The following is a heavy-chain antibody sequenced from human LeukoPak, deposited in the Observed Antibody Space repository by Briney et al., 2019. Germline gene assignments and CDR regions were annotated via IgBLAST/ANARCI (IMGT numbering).Heavy chain of an antibody. CDR2: ISYDGSNE. CDR1: GFTFSSYV. Sequence: GGSLRLSCAASGFTFSSYVMHWVRQAPGKGLEWVAIISYDGSNEYYADSVKGRFTISRDNSKNSLYLQMNSLRAEDTAVYYCARGYSNYGYTFDIWGQGTMVTVSS. V-gene: IGHV3-30*04. D-gene: IGHD4-11*01. CDR3: ARGYSNYGYTFDI. J-gene: IGHJ3*02.